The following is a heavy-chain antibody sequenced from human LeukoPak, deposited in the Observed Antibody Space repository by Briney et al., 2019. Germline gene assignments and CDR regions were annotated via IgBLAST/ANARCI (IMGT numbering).Heavy chain of an antibody. CDR3: AKSVGYHSDRSGYYWLGTFDS. Sequence: GWSMILSCVASGFTFSTYPMSWVRQAAGKGLEWVSAISGGGVNTYYADSVMGRFTISRDDSKNTLYLQINSLRAEDTAVYYCAKSVGYHSDRSGYYWLGTFDSWGQGTLVTVSS. CDR2: ISGGGVNT. CDR1: GFTFSTYP. J-gene: IGHJ4*02. V-gene: IGHV3-23*01. D-gene: IGHD3-22*01.